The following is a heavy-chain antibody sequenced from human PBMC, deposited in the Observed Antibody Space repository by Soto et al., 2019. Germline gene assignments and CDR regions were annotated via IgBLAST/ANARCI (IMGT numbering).Heavy chain of an antibody. CDR3: AKDYTWYSSGWLFQH. J-gene: IGHJ1*01. CDR2: ISYDGSNK. CDR1: GFTFSSYG. Sequence: VQLVESGGGVVQPGRSLRLSCAASGFTFSSYGMHWVRQAPGKGLEWVAVISYDGSNKYYADSVKGRFTISRDNSKNTLYLQMNSLRAEDTAVYYCAKDYTWYSSGWLFQHWGQGTLVTVSS. D-gene: IGHD6-19*01. V-gene: IGHV3-30*18.